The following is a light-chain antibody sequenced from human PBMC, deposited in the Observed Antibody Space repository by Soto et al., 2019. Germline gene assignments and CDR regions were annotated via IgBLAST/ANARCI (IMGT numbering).Light chain of an antibody. Sequence: SYALTQPPSVSVAPGQTARITCGGGDIRFKSVHWYQQRPGQAPVVVVYDDSDRPSGIPERFSGSKSGKTATLTISRAEAGAEADYYCQVWDRSSEHYVFGTGSKVTVL. J-gene: IGLJ1*01. CDR1: DIRFKS. CDR3: QVWDRSSEHYV. CDR2: DDS. V-gene: IGLV3-21*02.